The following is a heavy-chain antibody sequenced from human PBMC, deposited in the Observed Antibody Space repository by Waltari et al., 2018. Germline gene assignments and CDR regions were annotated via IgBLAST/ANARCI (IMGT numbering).Heavy chain of an antibody. CDR2: ISPILGIA. CDR1: GGTFSSYT. V-gene: IGHV1-69*02. D-gene: IGHD3-22*01. CDR3: AYYYDSSGPYFQH. J-gene: IGHJ1*01. Sequence: QVQLVQSGAEVKKPGSSVKVSCKASGGTFSSYTISWVRQAPGQGLGWRGRISPILGIANYAQKFQGRVTITADKSTSTAYMELSSLRSEDTAVYYCAYYYDSSGPYFQHWGQGTLVTVSS.